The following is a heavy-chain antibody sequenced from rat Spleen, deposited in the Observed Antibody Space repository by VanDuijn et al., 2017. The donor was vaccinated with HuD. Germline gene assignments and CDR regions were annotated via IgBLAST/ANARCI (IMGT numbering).Heavy chain of an antibody. V-gene: IGHV5-25*01. CDR2: ISSGGGNT. D-gene: IGHD1-8*01. CDR1: GFTFSNYD. J-gene: IGHJ4*01. CDR3: TRPHSSLYVMDA. Sequence: EVQLVESGGGLVQPGRSLKLSCAASGFTFSNYDMAWVRQAPTKGLEWIASISSGGGNTHYRDSVKGRFTISRDNAKSTLYLQMNSLRSEDTATYYCTRPHSSLYVMDAWGQGASVTVSS.